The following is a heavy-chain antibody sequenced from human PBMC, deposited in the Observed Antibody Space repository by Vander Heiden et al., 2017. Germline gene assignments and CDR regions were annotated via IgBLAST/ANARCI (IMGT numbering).Heavy chain of an antibody. CDR2: IYYSGST. Sequence: QVQLQESGPGLVKPSQTLSLTCPVSGGSISSGGYYGSWIRQHPGKGLEWIGYIYYSGSTYYNPSLKSRVTISVDTSKNQFSLKLSSVTAADTAVYYCARDPPVDSHAFDIWGQGTMVTVSS. CDR3: ARDPPVDSHAFDI. CDR1: GGSISSGGYY. J-gene: IGHJ3*02. D-gene: IGHD2-15*01. V-gene: IGHV4-31*03.